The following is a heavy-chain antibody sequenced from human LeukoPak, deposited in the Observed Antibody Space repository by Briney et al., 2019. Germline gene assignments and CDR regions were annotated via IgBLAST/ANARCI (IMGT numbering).Heavy chain of an antibody. D-gene: IGHD4-17*01. CDR2: INPNSGGT. V-gene: IGHV1-2*02. CDR1: GYTFIGYY. Sequence: ASVKVSCKASGYTFIGYYIHWVRQAPGQGLEWMGWINPNSGGTNYAQKFQGRVTMTRDTSISTAYMELSRLRSDDTAVYYCRTDRYGDYGDYIDYWGQGTLVTVSS. CDR3: RTDRYGDYGDYIDY. J-gene: IGHJ4*02.